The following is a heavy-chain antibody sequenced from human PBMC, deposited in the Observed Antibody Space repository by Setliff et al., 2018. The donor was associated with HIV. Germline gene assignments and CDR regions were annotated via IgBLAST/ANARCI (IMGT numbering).Heavy chain of an antibody. J-gene: IGHJ3*02. CDR3: ARPLAVAGLYDAFDI. Sequence: PGASLKVSCKGSGYSFTSYWVGCVSKRPGKGLEWMGLIYPGYSDTRYSTCFQGQVTISAAQSISTAYLQWSRLKAADTAMYYCARPLAVAGLYDAFDIWGQGTMVTVSS. D-gene: IGHD6-19*01. CDR1: GYSFTSYW. V-gene: IGHV5-51*01. CDR2: IYPGYSDT.